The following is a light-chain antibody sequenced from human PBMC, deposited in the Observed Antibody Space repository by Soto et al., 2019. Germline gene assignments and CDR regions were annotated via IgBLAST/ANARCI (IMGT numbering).Light chain of an antibody. CDR2: SNY. V-gene: IGLV1-44*01. J-gene: IGLJ2*01. CDR1: NSNIGSNP. CDR3: AAWDDRLSDLL. Sequence: QSALNQPASTSGTPGQRVTISCSGSNSNIGSNPVHWYQQFPGTAPKVLIYSNYQRPSGVPDRFSGSKSGTSASLAISGLQSEDEADYYCAAWDDRLSDLLFGGGTKVTVL.